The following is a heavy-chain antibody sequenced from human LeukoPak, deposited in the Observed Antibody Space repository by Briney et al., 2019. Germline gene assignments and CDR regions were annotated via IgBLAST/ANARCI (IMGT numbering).Heavy chain of an antibody. CDR1: GFTFDDYA. CDR3: AKAYRWELLANFDY. V-gene: IGHV3-9*01. J-gene: IGHJ4*02. D-gene: IGHD1-26*01. Sequence: GGSLRLSCAASGFTFDDYAMHWVRQAPGKGLEWVSGISWNSGSIGYADSVKGRFTISRDNAKNSLYLQMNSLRAEDTALYYCAKAYRWELLANFDYWGQGTLVTVSS. CDR2: ISWNSGSI.